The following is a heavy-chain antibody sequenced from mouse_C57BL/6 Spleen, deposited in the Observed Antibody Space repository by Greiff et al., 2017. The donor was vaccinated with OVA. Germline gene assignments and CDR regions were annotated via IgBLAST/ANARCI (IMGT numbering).Heavy chain of an antibody. D-gene: IGHD2-12*01. V-gene: IGHV1-26*01. CDR3: ARHDGYYFDY. CDR2: INPNNGGT. Sequence: VQLQQSGPELVKPGASVKISCKASGYTFTDYYMNWVKQSHGKSLEWIGDINPNNGGTSYNQKFKGKATLTVDKSSSTAYMELCSLTSEDSAVYYCARHDGYYFDYWGQGTTLTVSS. J-gene: IGHJ2*01. CDR1: GYTFTDYY.